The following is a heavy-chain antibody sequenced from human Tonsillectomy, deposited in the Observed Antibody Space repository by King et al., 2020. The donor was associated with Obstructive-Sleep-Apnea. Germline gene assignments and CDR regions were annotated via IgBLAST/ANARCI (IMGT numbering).Heavy chain of an antibody. Sequence: EVQLVESGGGLVKPGGSLRLSCAASGFTFSNAWMSWVRQAPGKGLEWVGRIKSKTDGGTTEYAAPEKGRFTISRDDSKNTLYLQMNSLKTEDTAVYYCARGPVADYFDYWGQGTLLTVSS. CDR3: ARGPVADYFDY. V-gene: IGHV3-15*01. CDR1: GFTFSNAW. D-gene: IGHD6-19*01. J-gene: IGHJ4*02. CDR2: IKSKTDGGTT.